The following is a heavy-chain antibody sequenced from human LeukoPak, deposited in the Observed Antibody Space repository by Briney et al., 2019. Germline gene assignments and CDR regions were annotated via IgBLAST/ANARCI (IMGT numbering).Heavy chain of an antibody. J-gene: IGHJ4*02. CDR3: ARDGALERFYYDSSGYYYGY. D-gene: IGHD3-22*01. Sequence: ASVKVSCKASGYTFTSYYMHWVRQAPGQGLEWMGIINPSGGSTSYAQKFQGRVTMTRDTSTSTVYMELSSLRSEDTAVYYCARDGALERFYYDSSGYYYGYCGQGTLVTVSS. CDR2: INPSGGST. V-gene: IGHV1-46*01. CDR1: GYTFTSYY.